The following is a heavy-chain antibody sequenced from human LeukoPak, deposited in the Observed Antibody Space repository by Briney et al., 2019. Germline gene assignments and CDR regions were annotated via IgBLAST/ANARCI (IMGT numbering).Heavy chain of an antibody. CDR3: ARMVGQQLAHNWFDP. Sequence: ASVKVSCKASGYTFTSYAMNWVRQAPGQGLEWMGWINTNTGNPTYAQGFTGRFVFSLGTSVSTAYLQISSLKAEDTAVYYCARMVGQQLAHNWFDPWGQGTLVTVSS. J-gene: IGHJ5*02. V-gene: IGHV7-4-1*02. D-gene: IGHD6-13*01. CDR1: GYTFTSYA. CDR2: INTNTGNP.